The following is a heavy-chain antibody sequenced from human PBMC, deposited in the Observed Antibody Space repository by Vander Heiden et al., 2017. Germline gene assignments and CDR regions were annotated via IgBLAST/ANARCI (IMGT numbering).Heavy chain of an antibody. CDR1: GSTFSSHA. V-gene: IGHV3-23*01. CDR3: AKGEANTATRFGYWYFDL. CDR2: ISGSGGTT. J-gene: IGHJ2*01. D-gene: IGHD3-10*02. Sequence: EVQLLESGGGLGQPGQSLRVSCAAAGSTFSSHAMTWLRQAPGKGLEWVATISGSGGTTYYADSVKGRFTISRDNSKNTLFVQMKSLRAEDTAVYYCAKGEANTATRFGYWYFDLWGRGTLVTVSS.